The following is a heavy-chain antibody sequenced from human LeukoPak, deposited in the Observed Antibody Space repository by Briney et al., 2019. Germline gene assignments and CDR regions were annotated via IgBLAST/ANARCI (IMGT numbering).Heavy chain of an antibody. CDR1: GFTFDDYA. CDR2: ISWNGGDI. V-gene: IGHV3-9*01. D-gene: IGHD5-18*01. Sequence: GGSLRFSCAASGFTFDDYAMHWVQQVPGKGLEWVSGISWNGGDIEYADSVKGRFTISRDNTKNSLYLQMNSLRVEDTAFYYCSKDSQPSSYGNIDQWGQGTLVTVSP. CDR3: SKDSQPSSYGNIDQ. J-gene: IGHJ4*02.